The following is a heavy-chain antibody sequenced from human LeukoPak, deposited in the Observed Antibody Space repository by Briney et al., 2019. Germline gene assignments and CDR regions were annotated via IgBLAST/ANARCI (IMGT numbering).Heavy chain of an antibody. CDR2: IIPIFGTA. Sequence: SLKFSCKAPRGTFTSCAICWVRHAPGQGLEWMGRIIPIFGTANYAQKFQGRVTITADKSTSTAYMELSSLRSEDTAVYYCARGRYDILTGYYIDYPLGYFDYWGQGTLVTVSS. CDR3: ARGRYDILTGYYIDYPLGYFDY. V-gene: IGHV1-69*06. J-gene: IGHJ4*02. D-gene: IGHD3-9*01. CDR1: RGTFTSCA.